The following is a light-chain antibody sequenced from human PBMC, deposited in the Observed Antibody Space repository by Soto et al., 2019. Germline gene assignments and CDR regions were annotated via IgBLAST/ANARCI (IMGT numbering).Light chain of an antibody. CDR3: QQYGSSPIT. CDR1: QSVRSS. J-gene: IGKJ5*01. CDR2: GAS. V-gene: IGKV3-20*01. Sequence: EIVLTQSPGTLSLSPGERATLSCRASQSVRSSLTWYQQKPGQALRLLIYGASSRATGIPDRFSGSGSGTDFTLTISRMETEDFAVYYCQQYGSSPITLGQGTRLEIK.